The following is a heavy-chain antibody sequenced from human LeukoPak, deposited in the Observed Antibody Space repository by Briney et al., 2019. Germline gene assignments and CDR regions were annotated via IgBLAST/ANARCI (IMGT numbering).Heavy chain of an antibody. CDR3: ARAWDIVVVPAAATHFDY. CDR1: GGSFSGYY. V-gene: IGHV4-38-2*01. D-gene: IGHD2-2*01. J-gene: IGHJ4*02. Sequence: SETLSLTCAVYGGSFSGYYWGWIRQPPGKGLEWIGSIYHSGSTYYNPSLKSRVTISVDTSKNQFSLKLSSVTAADTAVYYCARAWDIVVVPAAATHFDYWGQGTLVTVSS. CDR2: IYHSGST.